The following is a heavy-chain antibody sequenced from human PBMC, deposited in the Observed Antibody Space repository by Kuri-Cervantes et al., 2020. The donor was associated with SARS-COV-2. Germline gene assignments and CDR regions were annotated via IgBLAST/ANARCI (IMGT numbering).Heavy chain of an antibody. CDR3: ARDSAWLLPFDY. V-gene: IGHV3-11*04. J-gene: IGHJ4*02. CDR2: ISSSGSTI. Sequence: GGSLRLSCAASGFTFSDYYMSWIRQAPGKGLEWVSYISSSGSTIYYADSVKGRFTISRDNAKNSLYLQMNSLRDEDTAVYYCARDSAWLLPFDYWGQGTLVTVSS. D-gene: IGHD3-22*01. CDR1: GFTFSDYY.